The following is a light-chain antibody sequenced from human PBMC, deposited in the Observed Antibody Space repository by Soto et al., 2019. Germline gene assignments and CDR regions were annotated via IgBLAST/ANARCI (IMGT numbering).Light chain of an antibody. J-gene: IGKJ4*01. Sequence: AIQLTQSPSSLSASVGDTVTITCRASQGISTLFAWYQQKPGKAPSLLIYDASTLETGVPPRFSGSGSGTDFTLAISSLQPEDFATYYCQQFYDYPLTVGGATKVDIK. CDR3: QQFYDYPLT. CDR1: QGISTL. CDR2: DAS. V-gene: IGKV1D-13*01.